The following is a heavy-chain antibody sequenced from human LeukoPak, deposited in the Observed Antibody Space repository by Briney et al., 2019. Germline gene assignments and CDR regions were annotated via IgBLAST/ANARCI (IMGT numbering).Heavy chain of an antibody. CDR3: ARRYGDYIRYLDY. D-gene: IGHD4-17*01. V-gene: IGHV5-51*01. Sequence: GESLKISCKVSGYSFTNYWIGWVRQMPEKGLEWMGIIFPDDSDTRYSPSFQGQVTISADKSSSTAYLQWNSLKASDTAMYYCARRYGDYIRYLDYWGQGTLVTVSS. CDR1: GYSFTNYW. CDR2: IFPDDSDT. J-gene: IGHJ4*02.